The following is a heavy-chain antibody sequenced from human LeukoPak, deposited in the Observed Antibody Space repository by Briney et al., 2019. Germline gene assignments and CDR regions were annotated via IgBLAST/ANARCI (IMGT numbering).Heavy chain of an antibody. Sequence: PGGSLRLSCAASGFTFSDYYMSWIRQAPGKGLEWVSYIGRSSTYTNYADSVKGRFTISRDNAKNTLYLQMNSLRAEDTAVYYCARGTGYGVFDIWGHGTMVTVSS. CDR3: ARGTGYGVFDI. J-gene: IGHJ3*02. CDR2: IGRSSTYT. CDR1: GFTFSDYY. D-gene: IGHD2-8*01. V-gene: IGHV3-11*06.